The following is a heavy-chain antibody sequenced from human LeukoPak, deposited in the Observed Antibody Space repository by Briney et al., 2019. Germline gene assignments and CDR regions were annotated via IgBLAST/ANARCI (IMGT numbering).Heavy chain of an antibody. CDR2: ISSSSTTI. D-gene: IGHD2-15*01. Sequence: GGSLRLSCAASGFTFSIYNMNWVRQAPGKGLEWISYISSSSTTIYYADSVRGRFTISRDNAKNSLYLQMNSLRAEDTAVYYCARDTLLDFYYYYMDVWGKGTTVTVSS. CDR1: GFTFSIYN. J-gene: IGHJ6*03. V-gene: IGHV3-48*01. CDR3: ARDTLLDFYYYYMDV.